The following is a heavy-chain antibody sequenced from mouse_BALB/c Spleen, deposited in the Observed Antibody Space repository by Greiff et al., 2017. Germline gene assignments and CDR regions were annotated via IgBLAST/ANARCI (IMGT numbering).Heavy chain of an antibody. CDR1: GYSITSDYA. J-gene: IGHJ4*01. Sequence: VQLKESGPGLVKPSQSLSLTCTVTGYSITSDYAWNWIRQFPGNKLEWMGYISYSGSTSYNPSLKSRISITRDTSKNQFFLQLNSVTTEDTATYYCARGGITTWGSYAMDYWGQGTSVTVSS. D-gene: IGHD2-4*01. V-gene: IGHV3-2*02. CDR3: ARGGITTWGSYAMDY. CDR2: ISYSGST.